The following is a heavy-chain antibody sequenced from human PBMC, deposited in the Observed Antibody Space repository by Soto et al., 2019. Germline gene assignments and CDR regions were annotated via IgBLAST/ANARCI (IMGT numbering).Heavy chain of an antibody. Sequence: QVQLVESGGGVVQPGRSPRLSCAASGFTFSSYGMHWVRQAPGKGLEWVAVISYDGSNKYYADSVKGRFTISRDNSKNTLYLQMNSLRLEDTAVYYCAKSGKGVQWLVHYWGQGTLVTVSS. V-gene: IGHV3-30*18. CDR2: ISYDGSNK. CDR1: GFTFSSYG. J-gene: IGHJ4*02. CDR3: AKSGKGVQWLVHY. D-gene: IGHD6-19*01.